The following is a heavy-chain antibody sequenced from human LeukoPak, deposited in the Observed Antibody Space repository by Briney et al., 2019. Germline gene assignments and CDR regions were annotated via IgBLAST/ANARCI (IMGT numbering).Heavy chain of an antibody. CDR1: GFTFRSYA. CDR2: ISGSGGST. V-gene: IGHV3-23*01. CDR3: AKEGYYYDSSGYIDY. Sequence: PGGSLRLSCAASGFTFRSYAMSWVRQAPGKGLEWVSAISGSGGSTYYADSVKGRFTISRDNSENTPYLQMNSLRAEDTAVYYCAKEGYYYDSSGYIDYWGQGTLVTVSS. J-gene: IGHJ4*02. D-gene: IGHD3-22*01.